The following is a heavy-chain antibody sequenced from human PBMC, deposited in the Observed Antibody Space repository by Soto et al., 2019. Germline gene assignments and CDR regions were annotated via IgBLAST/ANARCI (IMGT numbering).Heavy chain of an antibody. CDR2: IRFDGSNI. J-gene: IGHJ4*02. Sequence: GGSLRLSCAVSGIIFTGYGMHWVRQVPGKGLEWVAVIRFDGSNIYYADFVKGRFTISRDNSKNTLYLPMNSLRAEDTAVYYCARVGVGATVFFGYFDYWGQGALVTVSS. CDR1: GIIFTGYG. V-gene: IGHV3-33*01. D-gene: IGHD1-26*01. CDR3: ARVGVGATVFFGYFDY.